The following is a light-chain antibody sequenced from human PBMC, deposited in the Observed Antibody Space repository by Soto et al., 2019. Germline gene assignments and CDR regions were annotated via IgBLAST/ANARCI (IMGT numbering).Light chain of an antibody. CDR1: QSASTTY. V-gene: IGKV3-20*01. Sequence: EIVLTQSPATLSLSPGERATLSCRASQSASTTYLAWYQQKPGQAPRLLIFGTSSRVTGIPDRFSGSGSGTDFTLTITRLEPEDFAVYYCQQYGTSPPYTFGQWTKLEIK. CDR3: QQYGTSPPYT. CDR2: GTS. J-gene: IGKJ2*01.